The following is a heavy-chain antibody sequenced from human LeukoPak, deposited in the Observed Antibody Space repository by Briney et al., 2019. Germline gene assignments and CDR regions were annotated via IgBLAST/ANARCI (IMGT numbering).Heavy chain of an antibody. V-gene: IGHV4-39*01. CDR1: GGSISSSSYY. D-gene: IGHD2-15*01. Sequence: SETLSLTCTVSGGSISSSSYYWGWIRQPPGKGLEWIGSIYYSGSTYYNPSLKSRVTISVDTSKNQFSLKLSSVTAADTAVYYCARASKGIIVVLSAPNYYYYFMDVWGKGTTVTVSS. J-gene: IGHJ6*03. CDR3: ARASKGIIVVLSAPNYYYYFMDV. CDR2: IYYSGST.